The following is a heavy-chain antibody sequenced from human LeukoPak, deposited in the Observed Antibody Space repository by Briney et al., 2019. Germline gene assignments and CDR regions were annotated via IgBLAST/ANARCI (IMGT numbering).Heavy chain of an antibody. V-gene: IGHV3-74*01. Sequence: TGGSLRLSCAASGFTFSSHWMHWVRQAPGKGLVWVSRVDSDGRITTYADSVKGRFTISRDNAKNTLYLQMNSLRAEDTAVYYCARVVGSGSYYTLGYWGQGTLVTVSS. CDR1: GFTFSSHW. D-gene: IGHD1-26*01. CDR2: VDSDGRIT. J-gene: IGHJ4*02. CDR3: ARVVGSGSYYTLGY.